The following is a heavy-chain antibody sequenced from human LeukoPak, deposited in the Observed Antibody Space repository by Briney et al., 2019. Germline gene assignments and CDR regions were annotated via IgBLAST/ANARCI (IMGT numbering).Heavy chain of an antibody. J-gene: IGHJ1*01. CDR1: GYTFTHYD. CDR2: MNPGSANT. V-gene: IGHV1-8*01. Sequence: GASVKVSCKASGYTFTHYDINWVRQASGQGLEWMGWMNPGSANTGSAQKFQGRVSMTSDNSISTVYLELNSLTSEDTAVYFCARGRVSSTWTFQHWGQGTQVTVSS. D-gene: IGHD6-13*01. CDR3: ARGRVSSTWTFQH.